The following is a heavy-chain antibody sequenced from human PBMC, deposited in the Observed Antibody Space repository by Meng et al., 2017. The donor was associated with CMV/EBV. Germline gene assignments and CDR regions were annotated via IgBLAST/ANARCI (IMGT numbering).Heavy chain of an antibody. J-gene: IGHJ5*02. CDR1: ANTFSNYC. Sequence: SANTFSNYCSRWVRQPPGQGLEWMGWISAYNGNKNYAQKYQGRVIMTAASTTTTAYMELRSVRSDATAVYCCARYSVAVPPAWFDPWGQGTLVTVSS. CDR3: ARYSVAVPPAWFDP. CDR2: ISAYNGNK. D-gene: IGHD6-6*01. V-gene: IGHV1-18*01.